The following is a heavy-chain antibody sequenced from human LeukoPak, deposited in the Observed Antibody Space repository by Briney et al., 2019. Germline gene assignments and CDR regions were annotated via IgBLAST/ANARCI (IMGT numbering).Heavy chain of an antibody. Sequence: ASVKVSCNVSVRTFRSYAISWVRQAPGQGLEWMGRVIPILGIAIYAQKFQGRVTTTADQSTRTAYLALRSLRSEDPAVYYCASHGFQKSLLSDPGGKGTLVTASP. J-gene: IGHJ5*02. CDR2: VIPILGIA. D-gene: IGHD2-15*01. CDR3: ASHGFQKSLLSDP. CDR1: VRTFRSYA. V-gene: IGHV1-69*04.